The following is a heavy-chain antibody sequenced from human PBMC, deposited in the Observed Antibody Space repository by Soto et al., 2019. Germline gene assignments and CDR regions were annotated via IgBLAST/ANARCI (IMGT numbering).Heavy chain of an antibody. D-gene: IGHD6-13*01. V-gene: IGHV4-31*02. Sequence: WVRQHPGKGLEWIGYIYYSGSTYYNPSLKSRVTISVDTSKNQFSLKLSSVTAADTAVYYCAREGTAAAAHAFDIWCQGTMVTVSS. J-gene: IGHJ3*02. CDR2: IYYSGST. CDR3: AREGTAAAAHAFDI.